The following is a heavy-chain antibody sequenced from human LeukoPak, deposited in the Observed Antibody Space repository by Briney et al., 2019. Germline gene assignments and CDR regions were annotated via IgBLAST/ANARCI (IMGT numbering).Heavy chain of an antibody. CDR3: AKPLVSDYYDSSGYWGY. Sequence: GGPLRLSCAASGFTFSSYAMSWVRQAPGKGLEWVSAISGSGDSTYYSDSVKGRFTISRDNSKNTLYVQMNSLRAEDTAVYYCAKPLVSDYYDSSGYWGYWGQGTLVTVSS. V-gene: IGHV3-23*01. CDR1: GFTFSSYA. CDR2: ISGSGDST. J-gene: IGHJ4*02. D-gene: IGHD3-22*01.